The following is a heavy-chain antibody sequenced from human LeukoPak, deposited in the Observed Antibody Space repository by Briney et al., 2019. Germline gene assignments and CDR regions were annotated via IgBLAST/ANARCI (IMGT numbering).Heavy chain of an antibody. Sequence: SQTLSLTCAISGDSVSSNSAAWNWIRQSPSRGLEWLGRTYYRSKWYNDYAVSVKSRITINPDTSKNQFSLQLNSVTPEDTAVYYCARVVGYSYGWDYYYYYMDVWGKGTTVTVSS. J-gene: IGHJ6*03. CDR3: ARVVGYSYGWDYYYYYMDV. CDR1: GDSVSSNSAA. D-gene: IGHD5-18*01. CDR2: TYYRSKWYN. V-gene: IGHV6-1*01.